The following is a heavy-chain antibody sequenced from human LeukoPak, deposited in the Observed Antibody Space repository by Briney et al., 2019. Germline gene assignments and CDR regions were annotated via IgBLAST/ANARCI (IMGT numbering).Heavy chain of an antibody. V-gene: IGHV4-38-2*02. Sequence: SETLSLTCTVPGYSISSDYYWGWIRQPPRKGLEWIGSIHHSGRTYYNPSLMSRVTISVDASKNQLSLRLRSVTAADTAVYFCARTQEAGYSSGRYDSYYYYYMDVWGKGTTVTISS. CDR3: ARTQEAGYSSGRYDSYYYYYMDV. J-gene: IGHJ6*03. CDR2: IHHSGRT. CDR1: GYSISSDYY. D-gene: IGHD6-19*01.